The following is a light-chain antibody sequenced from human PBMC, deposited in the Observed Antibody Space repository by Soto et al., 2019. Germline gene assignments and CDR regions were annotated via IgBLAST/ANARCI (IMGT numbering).Light chain of an antibody. CDR3: RQYNNWPQT. J-gene: IGKJ1*01. CDR2: GAS. V-gene: IGKV3-15*01. Sequence: IVLTQSPATLSLSPWERATLSCRASQSVSSNLAWYQQKPGQAPRLLIYGASTRATGIPARFSGSGSGTEFTLTISSLQSEDFAVYYCRQYNNWPQTFGQGTKVDIK. CDR1: QSVSSN.